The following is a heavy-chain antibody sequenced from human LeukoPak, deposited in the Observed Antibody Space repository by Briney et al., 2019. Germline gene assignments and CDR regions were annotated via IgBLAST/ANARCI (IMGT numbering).Heavy chain of an antibody. V-gene: IGHV4-38-2*02. Sequence: SETLSLTCTVSGYSISSGYYWGWIRQPPGKGLEWIGSIYHSGSTYYNPSLKSRVTISVDTSKNQFSLKLSSVTAADTAVYYCAREKMYSSGSNWFDPWGQGTLVTVSS. J-gene: IGHJ5*02. D-gene: IGHD6-19*01. CDR3: AREKMYSSGSNWFDP. CDR1: GYSISSGYY. CDR2: IYHSGST.